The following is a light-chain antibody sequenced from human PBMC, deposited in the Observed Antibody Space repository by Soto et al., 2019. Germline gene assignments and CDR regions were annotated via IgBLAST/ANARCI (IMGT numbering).Light chain of an antibody. Sequence: VLTQSPRTLSLSPDERATLSCSASQSVSSSYLAWYQQKPGQAPRLLIYGASSRATGIPDRFSGSGSGTNFTLTISRLEPEDFAVYYCQQRSNWPLTFGGGTKVDIK. V-gene: IGKV3D-20*02. CDR2: GAS. CDR1: QSVSSSY. J-gene: IGKJ4*01. CDR3: QQRSNWPLT.